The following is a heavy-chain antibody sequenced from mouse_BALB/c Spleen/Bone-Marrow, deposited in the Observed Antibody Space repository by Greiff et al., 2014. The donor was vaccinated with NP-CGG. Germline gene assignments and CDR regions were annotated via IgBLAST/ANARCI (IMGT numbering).Heavy chain of an antibody. V-gene: IGHV7-3*02. CDR1: GFTFTDYF. CDR2: IRNKPNGYTT. J-gene: IGHJ2*02. D-gene: IGHD5-1*01. Sequence: EVKLMESGGGLVQPGGSLRLSCTTSGFTFTDYFMTWVRQPPGKALEWLGFIRNKPNGYTTEYNPSVKGRFTVSRDNSQGILYLQMNTQRAEDSAIYSCARDYSGYFDFWGQGTSLTVSS. CDR3: ARDYSGYFDF.